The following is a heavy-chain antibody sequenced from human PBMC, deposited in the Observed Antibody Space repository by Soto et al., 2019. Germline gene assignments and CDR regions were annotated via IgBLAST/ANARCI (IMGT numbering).Heavy chain of an antibody. J-gene: IGHJ2*01. V-gene: IGHV1-69*01. CDR2: IIPIFGTA. Sequence: QVQLVQSGAEVKKPGSSVKVSCKASGGTFSSYAISWVRQAPGQGLEWMGGIIPIFGTANYAQKFQGRVTITADESTSTAYMELSSLRSEDTDVSYCARVRCSGGSCYSYWYFDLWGRGTLVTVSS. CDR1: GGTFSSYA. D-gene: IGHD2-15*01. CDR3: ARVRCSGGSCYSYWYFDL.